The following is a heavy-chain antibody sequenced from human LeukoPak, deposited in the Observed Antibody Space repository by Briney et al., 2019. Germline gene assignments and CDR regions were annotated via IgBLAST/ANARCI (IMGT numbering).Heavy chain of an antibody. J-gene: IGHJ6*02. D-gene: IGHD1-26*01. V-gene: IGHV4-30-2*01. CDR1: GGSISSGGYS. Sequence: PSETLSLTCAVSGGSISSGGYSWSWIRQPPGKGLEWIGYIYHSGSTYYNPSLKSRVTISVDRSKNQFSLKLSSVTAADTAVYYCARQGALGYYYYYGMDVWGQGTTVTVSS. CDR2: IYHSGST. CDR3: ARQGALGYYYYYGMDV.